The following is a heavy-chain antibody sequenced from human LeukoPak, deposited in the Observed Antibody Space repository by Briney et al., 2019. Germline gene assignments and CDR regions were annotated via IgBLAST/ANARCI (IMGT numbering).Heavy chain of an antibody. D-gene: IGHD3-10*01. CDR1: GFTFSSYS. Sequence: GGSLRLSCAASGFTFSSYSMNWVRQAPGKGLEWVSSISSSSSYIYYADSVKGRFTISRDNAKNSLYLQMNSLRAEDTAVYYCARDRVGYYYGSGTGADWFDPWGQGTLVTVSS. CDR2: ISSSSSYI. CDR3: ARDRVGYYYGSGTGADWFDP. V-gene: IGHV3-21*01. J-gene: IGHJ5*02.